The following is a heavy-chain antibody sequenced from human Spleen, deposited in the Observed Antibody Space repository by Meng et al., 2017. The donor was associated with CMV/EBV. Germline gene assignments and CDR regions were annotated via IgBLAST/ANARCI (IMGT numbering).Heavy chain of an antibody. CDR3: ARSSWGIAALFDY. D-gene: IGHD6-13*01. CDR1: GGTIGGSDYY. J-gene: IGHJ4*02. Sequence: SGGTIGGSDYYWGWIRQRPGKGLEWIGNIYYSGSTCKNPSLKSRVTISVDTSKNQFSLKLSSVTAADTAVYYCARSSWGIAALFDYWGQGTLVTVSS. V-gene: IGHV4-39*01. CDR2: IYYSGST.